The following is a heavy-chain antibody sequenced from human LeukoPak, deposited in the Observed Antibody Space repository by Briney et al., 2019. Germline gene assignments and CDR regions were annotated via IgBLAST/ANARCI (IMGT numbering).Heavy chain of an antibody. CDR3: AKDSSAFGGVLHFDY. D-gene: IGHD3-16*01. J-gene: IGHJ4*02. CDR2: IRYDGSNK. Sequence: GGSLRLSCAASGFTFSSYGMHWVRQAPGKGLEWVAFIRYDGSNKYYADSVKGRFTISRDNSKNTLYLQMNSLRAEDTAVYYCAKDSSAFGGVLHFDYWGQGTLVTVSS. V-gene: IGHV3-30*02. CDR1: GFTFSSYG.